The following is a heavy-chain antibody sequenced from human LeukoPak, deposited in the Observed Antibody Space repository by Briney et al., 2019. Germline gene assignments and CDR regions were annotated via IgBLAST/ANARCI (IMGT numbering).Heavy chain of an antibody. CDR2: ISGSGGST. Sequence: PGGSLRLSCAASGFTFSSYAMSWVRQAPGKGLEWVSAISGSGGSTYYADSVKGRFTISRDNSKNTLYLQMNSLRAEDTAVYYCAKVPFYYYDSSGYYDYWGQGTQVTVSS. CDR1: GFTFSSYA. J-gene: IGHJ4*02. CDR3: AKVPFYYYDSSGYYDY. D-gene: IGHD3-22*01. V-gene: IGHV3-23*01.